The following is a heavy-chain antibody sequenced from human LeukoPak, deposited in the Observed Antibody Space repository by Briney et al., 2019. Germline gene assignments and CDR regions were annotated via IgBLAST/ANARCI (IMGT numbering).Heavy chain of an antibody. J-gene: IGHJ4*02. CDR3: ARTYYSGSGSPYY. D-gene: IGHD3-10*01. V-gene: IGHV3-11*03. CDR2: ISSGSSYT. Sequence: PGGSLRLSCAASGFTFSDYYMTWIRQAPGKGLEWVPYISSGSSYTNYADSVKGRFTISRDNAKNSLYLQMNSLRAEDTAVYYCARTYYSGSGSPYYWGQGTLVTVSS. CDR1: GFTFSDYY.